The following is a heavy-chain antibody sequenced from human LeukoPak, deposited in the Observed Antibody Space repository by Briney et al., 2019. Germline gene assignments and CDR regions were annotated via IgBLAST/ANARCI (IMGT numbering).Heavy chain of an antibody. D-gene: IGHD3-9*01. Sequence: TSETLSLTCTVSGGFVNSYYWSWIRQPPGKGLEWIGRVYTSGITNYNPSLKSRITMSVDTSKNQFSLKLTSVTAADTAVYYCARHNGFDRGYYYYMDVWGKGTTVSVSS. V-gene: IGHV4-4*07. CDR1: GGFVNSYY. CDR2: VYTSGIT. J-gene: IGHJ6*03. CDR3: ARHNGFDRGYYYYMDV.